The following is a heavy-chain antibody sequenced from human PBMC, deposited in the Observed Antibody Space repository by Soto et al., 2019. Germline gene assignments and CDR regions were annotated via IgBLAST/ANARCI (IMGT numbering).Heavy chain of an antibody. V-gene: IGHV1-69*13. CDR3: ARDQRVWCSSTSCYTAGALYYYYGMDV. D-gene: IGHD2-2*02. CDR2: GIPIFGTA. J-gene: IGHJ6*02. Sequence: SVKVSCKASGGTFSSYAISWVRQAPGQGLEWMGGGIPIFGTANYAQKLQGRVTITADESTSTAYMELSSLRSEDTAVYYCARDQRVWCSSTSCYTAGALYYYYGMDVWGQGTTVTVSS. CDR1: GGTFSSYA.